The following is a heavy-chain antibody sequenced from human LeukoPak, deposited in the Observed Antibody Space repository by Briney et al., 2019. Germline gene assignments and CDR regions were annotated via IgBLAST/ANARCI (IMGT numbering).Heavy chain of an antibody. J-gene: IGHJ4*02. V-gene: IGHV3-21*01. Sequence: GGPLRLSCAASGFTFTSYTMNWVRQAPGKGLEWVASIGTTSTFIHYADSVKGRFTISRDNAQDSLFLQMNSLGAEDTAVYYCAKAHPGFDYWGQGVLVTVSS. CDR3: AKAHPGFDY. CDR2: IGTTSTFI. CDR1: GFTFTSYT.